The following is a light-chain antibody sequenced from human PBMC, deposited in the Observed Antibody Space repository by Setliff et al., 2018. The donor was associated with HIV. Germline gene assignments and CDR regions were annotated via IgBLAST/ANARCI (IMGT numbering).Light chain of an antibody. Sequence: QSVLTQPPSVSGAPGQRVTISCTGGSSNIGAGFDVHWYQQFPGTAPKLLIYSFTNRPSGVPDRFSGSKSGTSASLAIAGLRAEDEADYYCQSYDSSLSGYVCGTGTKVTVL. V-gene: IGLV1-40*01. CDR2: SFT. CDR3: QSYDSSLSGYV. J-gene: IGLJ1*01. CDR1: SSNIGAGFD.